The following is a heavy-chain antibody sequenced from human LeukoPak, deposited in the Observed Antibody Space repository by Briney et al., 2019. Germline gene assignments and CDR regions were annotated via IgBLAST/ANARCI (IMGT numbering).Heavy chain of an antibody. V-gene: IGHV4-39*01. CDR3: ASEPPITYYYDSSGTYY. Sequence: SETLSLTCTVSGGSISSSSYYWGWIRQPPGKGLEWIGSIYYSGSTYYNPSLKSRVTISVDTSKNQFSLKLSSVTAADTAVYYCASEPPITYYYDSSGTYYWGQGTLVTVSS. CDR1: GGSISSSSYY. D-gene: IGHD3-22*01. J-gene: IGHJ4*02. CDR2: IYYSGST.